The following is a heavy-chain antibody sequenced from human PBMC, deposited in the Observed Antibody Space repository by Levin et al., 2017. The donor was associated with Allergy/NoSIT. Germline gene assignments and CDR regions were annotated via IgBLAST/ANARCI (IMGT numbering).Heavy chain of an antibody. J-gene: IGHJ4*02. Sequence: GESLKISCAASGFTFSDYYMSWIRQAPGKGLEWVSYISSSGSTIYYADSVKGRFTISRDNAKNSLYLQMNSLRAEDTAVYYCARGIDYYGSGSYYNDPYYFDYWGQGTLVTVSS. V-gene: IGHV3-11*01. CDR1: GFTFSDYY. CDR2: ISSSGSTI. D-gene: IGHD3-10*01. CDR3: ARGIDYYGSGSYYNDPYYFDY.